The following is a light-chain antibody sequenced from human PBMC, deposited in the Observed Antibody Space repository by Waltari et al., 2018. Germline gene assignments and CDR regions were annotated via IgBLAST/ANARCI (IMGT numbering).Light chain of an antibody. Sequence: DIQMTQSPSTLSASVGDRVTISCRASQSVGTWLAWYQQKPGKAPKLLIYMAASLDSGVPSRFSGSGSGTDCTLTISSLQPDDFATYSCQQYSSFSTFGQGTKV. CDR2: MAA. V-gene: IGKV1-5*03. J-gene: IGKJ2*01. CDR3: QQYSSFST. CDR1: QSVGTW.